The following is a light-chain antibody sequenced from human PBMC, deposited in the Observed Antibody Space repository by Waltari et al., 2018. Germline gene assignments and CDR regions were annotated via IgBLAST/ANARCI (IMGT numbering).Light chain of an antibody. CDR1: SDINIGAYR. V-gene: IGLV5-45*03. CDR3: MIWHSSAWV. J-gene: IGLJ3*02. CDR2: YKSDSDK. Sequence: QAVLTQPSSLSASPGASASLTCTLRSDINIGAYRIYWYQQKPGSPPQYLLRYKSDSDKHQGSGVPSRCSGSKDASANAGILLISGLQSEDEADYYCMIWHSSAWVFGGGTKLTVL.